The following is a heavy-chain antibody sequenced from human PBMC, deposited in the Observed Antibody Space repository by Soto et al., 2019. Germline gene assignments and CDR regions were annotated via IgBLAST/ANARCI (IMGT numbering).Heavy chain of an antibody. CDR3: ARADGSSWYPTGVYYYYGMDV. CDR1: GYTFTSYD. D-gene: IGHD6-13*01. Sequence: QVQLVQSGAEVKKPGASVKVSCKASGYTFTSYDINWVRQATGQGLEWMGWMNPNSGNTGYAQKFQGRVTMTRNTSISTDYMELSSLRSEDTAVYYCARADGSSWYPTGVYYYYGMDVWGQGTTVTVSS. V-gene: IGHV1-8*01. CDR2: MNPNSGNT. J-gene: IGHJ6*02.